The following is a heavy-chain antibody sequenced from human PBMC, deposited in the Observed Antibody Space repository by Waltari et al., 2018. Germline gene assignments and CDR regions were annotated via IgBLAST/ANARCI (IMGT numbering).Heavy chain of an antibody. Sequence: QVQLQESGPGLVKPSETLSLTCTVSGGSISSYYWSWIRQPPGKGLEWIGYIYYSGSTNYNPSLKSRVTISVDTSKNQFSLKLSSVTAADTAVYYCARDKHYDFWSGPYYGMDVWGQGTTVTVSS. CDR2: IYYSGST. CDR3: ARDKHYDFWSGPYYGMDV. V-gene: IGHV4-59*01. CDR1: GGSISSYY. D-gene: IGHD3-3*01. J-gene: IGHJ6*02.